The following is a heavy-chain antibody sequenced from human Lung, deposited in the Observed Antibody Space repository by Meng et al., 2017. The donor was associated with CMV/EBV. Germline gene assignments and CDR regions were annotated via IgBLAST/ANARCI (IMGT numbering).Heavy chain of an antibody. J-gene: IGHJ2*01. CDR1: GFTVSNNC. V-gene: IGHV3-53*01. CDR2: IYCGGST. Sequence: GGSLTLXCAASGFTVSNNCMSWVRQAPGKGLEWDSVIYCGGSTNYADSVKGRFTIARDNSKNTLYLQMHSLRADDTAVYYCARAESPYSSGWFSGFSYFDLWGRGTXVTVSS. D-gene: IGHD6-19*01. CDR3: ARAESPYSSGWFSGFSYFDL.